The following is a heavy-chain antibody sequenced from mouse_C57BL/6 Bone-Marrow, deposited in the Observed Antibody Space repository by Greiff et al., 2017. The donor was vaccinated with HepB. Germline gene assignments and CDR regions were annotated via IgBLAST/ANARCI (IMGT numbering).Heavy chain of an antibody. CDR3: ARGWLPYAMDY. CDR1: GYTFTSYW. CDR2: INPRNGGT. J-gene: IGHJ4*01. D-gene: IGHD2-3*01. V-gene: IGHV1-53*01. Sequence: QVQLQQPGTELVKPGASVKLSCKASGYTFTSYWIHWVKQRPGQGLEWIGNINPRNGGTDYSEKFKSKATLTVDKSSSTAYMQLSSLSSGESAAYYCARGWLPYAMDYWGQGTSVTVSA.